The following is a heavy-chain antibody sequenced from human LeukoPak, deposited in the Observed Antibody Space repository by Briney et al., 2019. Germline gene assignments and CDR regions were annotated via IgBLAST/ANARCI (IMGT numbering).Heavy chain of an antibody. CDR1: GGSFSGYY. CDR2: INHSGST. CDR3: ARGSWFGDLLFDY. V-gene: IGHV4-34*01. Sequence: PSETLSLTCAVYGGSFSGYYWSWIRQPPGKGLEWIGEINHSGSTNYNPFLKSRVTISVDTSKNQFSLKLSSVTAADTAVYYCARGSWFGDLLFDYWGQGTLVTVSS. D-gene: IGHD3-10*01. J-gene: IGHJ4*02.